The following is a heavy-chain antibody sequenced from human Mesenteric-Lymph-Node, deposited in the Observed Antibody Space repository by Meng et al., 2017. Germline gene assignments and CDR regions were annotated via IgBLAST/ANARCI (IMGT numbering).Heavy chain of an antibody. Sequence: SLKISCAASGFTFDDYAMHWVRQAPGKGLEWVSGISWNSGSIGYADSVKVRFTISRDNAKNSLYLQLNSLRAEDTAVYYFARDQVQWYYGSGSSFFYYYYGMDVWGQGTTVTVSS. CDR3: ARDQVQWYYGSGSSFFYYYYGMDV. CDR2: ISWNSGSI. V-gene: IGHV3-9*01. D-gene: IGHD3-10*01. J-gene: IGHJ6*02. CDR1: GFTFDDYA.